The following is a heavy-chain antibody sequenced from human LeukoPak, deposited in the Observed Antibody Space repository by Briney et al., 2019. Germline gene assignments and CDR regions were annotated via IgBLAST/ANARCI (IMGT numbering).Heavy chain of an antibody. CDR2: LSGSGGST. Sequence: GGSLRLSCAASGFTFSNYAMNWVRQAPGKGLEWVSALSGSGGSTFYADSVKGRFTISRDNSNNTLYLRMNSLRAEDTAVYYCAKGRTPDYWGQGTLVTVSS. V-gene: IGHV3-23*01. CDR1: GFTFSNYA. CDR3: AKGRTPDY. J-gene: IGHJ4*02. D-gene: IGHD2-15*01.